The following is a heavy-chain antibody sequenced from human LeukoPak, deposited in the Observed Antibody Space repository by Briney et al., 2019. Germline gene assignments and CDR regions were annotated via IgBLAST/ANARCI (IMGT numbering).Heavy chain of an antibody. J-gene: IGHJ6*02. Sequence: ASVKVSCKASGYTFTGYYMHWVRQAPGQGLEWMGWINPNSGGTNYAQKFQGRVTMTRDTSISTAYMELSRLRSDDTAVYYCARDGPHYYYYYGRDVWGQGTTVTVSS. CDR2: INPNSGGT. CDR1: GYTFTGYY. V-gene: IGHV1-2*02. CDR3: ARDGPHYYYYYGRDV.